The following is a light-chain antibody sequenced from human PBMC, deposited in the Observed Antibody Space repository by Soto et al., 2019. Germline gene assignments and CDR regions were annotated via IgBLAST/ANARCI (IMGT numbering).Light chain of an antibody. V-gene: IGKV3-15*01. J-gene: IGKJ4*01. Sequence: EIVMTQYPATLSVSPGERATLSCRASQSVSSNFAWYQQKPGQAPRLLIHGASTRATGIPARFSGSGSGTEFTLTLSSLQSEDFAVYYCQQYNNWPLTFGGGTKVEIK. CDR1: QSVSSN. CDR3: QQYNNWPLT. CDR2: GAS.